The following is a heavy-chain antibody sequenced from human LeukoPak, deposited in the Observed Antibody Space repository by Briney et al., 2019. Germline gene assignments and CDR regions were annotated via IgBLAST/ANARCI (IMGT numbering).Heavy chain of an antibody. CDR1: GFTFSSYW. CDR2: INSDGSST. J-gene: IGHJ4*02. V-gene: IGHV3-74*01. CDR3: ARSWYYYDSSGYLVY. D-gene: IGHD3-22*01. Sequence: GGSLRLSCAASGFTFSSYWMHWVRQAPGKGLVWVSRINSDGSSTSYADSVKGRFTISRDNAKNTLYLQMNSLRAEDTAVYYCARSWYYYDSSGYLVYWGQGTLSPSPQ.